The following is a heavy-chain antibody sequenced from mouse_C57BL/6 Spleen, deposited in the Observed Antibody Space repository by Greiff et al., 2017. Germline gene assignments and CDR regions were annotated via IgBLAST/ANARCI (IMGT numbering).Heavy chain of an antibody. Sequence: VKLQESGPELVKPGASVKISCKASGYAFSSSWMNWVKQRPGKGLEWIGRIYPGDGDTNYNGKFKGKATLTADKSSSTAYMQLSSLTSEDSAVYFCARSGITTVVAYYYAMDYGYKGTSATVPS. J-gene: IGHJ4*01. CDR2: IYPGDGDT. CDR1: GYAFSSSW. D-gene: IGHD1-1*01. V-gene: IGHV1-82*01. CDR3: ARSGITTVVAYYYAMDY.